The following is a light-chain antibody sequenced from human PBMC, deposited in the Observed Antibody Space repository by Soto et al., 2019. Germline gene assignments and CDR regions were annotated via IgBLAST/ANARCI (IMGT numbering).Light chain of an antibody. J-gene: IGLJ2*01. V-gene: IGLV2-14*01. Sequence: QSALTQPASVSGSPGQSITISCTGTSSDVGGYNYVSWYQQHPGKAPKLMIYEVSNRPSGVSNRFSGSKSGNTASLTISGLQAEDEADYFCCSFVRTNGLLFGGGTQLTVL. CDR1: SSDVGGYNY. CDR2: EVS. CDR3: CSFVRTNGLL.